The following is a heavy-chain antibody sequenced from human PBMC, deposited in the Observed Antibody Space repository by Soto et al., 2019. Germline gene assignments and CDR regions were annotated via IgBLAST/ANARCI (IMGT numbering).Heavy chain of an antibody. Sequence: ASVKVSCKASGYTFTSYAMHWVRQAPGQRLEWMGWINAGNGNTKYSQKFQGRVTITRDTSASTAYMELSSLRSEDTAVYYCARGGYDFWSGYYPSSKTKQEYYFDYWGQGTLVTVS. V-gene: IGHV1-3*01. J-gene: IGHJ4*02. CDR3: ARGGYDFWSGYYPSSKTKQEYYFDY. D-gene: IGHD3-3*01. CDR2: INAGNGNT. CDR1: GYTFTSYA.